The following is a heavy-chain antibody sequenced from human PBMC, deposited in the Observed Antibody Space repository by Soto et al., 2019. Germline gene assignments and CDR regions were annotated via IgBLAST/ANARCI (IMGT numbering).Heavy chain of an antibody. CDR3: ARGLGIYYFNY. CDR2: INAGNGNT. J-gene: IGHJ4*02. Sequence: ASVKVSCKASGYTFNSYAMHWVRQAPGQRLEWMGWINAGNGNTKYSQKFQGRVTITRDTSASTAYMELSSLRSEDTAVYYCARGLGIYYFNYWGQGTLVTVSS. CDR1: GYTFNSYA. V-gene: IGHV1-3*01. D-gene: IGHD1-26*01.